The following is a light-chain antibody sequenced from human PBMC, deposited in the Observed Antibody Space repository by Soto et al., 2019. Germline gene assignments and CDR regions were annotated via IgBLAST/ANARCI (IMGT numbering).Light chain of an antibody. CDR2: AAS. V-gene: IGKV3-15*01. CDR3: HQYNDWPPFT. J-gene: IGKJ3*01. CDR1: RSVGSN. Sequence: EVLMTQSPVSLSVSPGERATLSCRACRSVGSNLAWYQQKPGQPPRLLIYAASTRATGIPARFSGSGSGTEFTLTISSLESEDFAVYYCHQYNDWPPFTFGPGTKVEIK.